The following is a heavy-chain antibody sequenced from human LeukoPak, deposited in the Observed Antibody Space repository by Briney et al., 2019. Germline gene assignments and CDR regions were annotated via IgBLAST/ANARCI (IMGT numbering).Heavy chain of an antibody. CDR1: GFTLSSYT. V-gene: IGHV3-21*01. CDR2: INNSSRYI. J-gene: IGHJ4*02. D-gene: IGHD2-8*02. Sequence: GGSLRLSCAASGFTLSSYTMNWVRLAPGKGLEWVSYINNSSRYIDYADSVKGRFTISRDNAKNSLFLHMSNLRAEDTAVYYCARELVQSYFDYWGQGTLVTVSS. CDR3: ARELVQSYFDY.